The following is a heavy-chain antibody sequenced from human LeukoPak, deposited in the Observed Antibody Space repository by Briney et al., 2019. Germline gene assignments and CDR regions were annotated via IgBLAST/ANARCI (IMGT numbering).Heavy chain of an antibody. V-gene: IGHV4-4*02. J-gene: IGHJ4*02. CDR3: TRSSGWWSLDY. CDR2: ISHTGST. D-gene: IGHD6-19*01. Sequence: SETPSLTGTVSGDSISSSNWWNWVRLPPEKGLDWIGEISHTGSTKYSPSLKDRVTISKDNSKNQFSLKLNSVTAADTATYYCTRSSGWWSLDYWGQGALVTVSS. CDR1: GDSISSSNW.